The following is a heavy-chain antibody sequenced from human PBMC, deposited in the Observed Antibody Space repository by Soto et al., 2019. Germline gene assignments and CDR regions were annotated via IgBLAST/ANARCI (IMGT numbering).Heavy chain of an antibody. J-gene: IGHJ5*02. CDR1: GFNFYNYA. V-gene: IGHV3-23*01. D-gene: IGHD3-3*01. Sequence: LRLSCAASGFNFYNYAMTWVRQAPGKGLEWVSGISGDGTRTYYGDSVKGRFTISRDNSKNTVFLQMNSLRAEDTALYYCVKDLRPNRGWFGPWGQGTRVTVSS. CDR2: ISGDGTRT. CDR3: VKDLRPNRGWFGP.